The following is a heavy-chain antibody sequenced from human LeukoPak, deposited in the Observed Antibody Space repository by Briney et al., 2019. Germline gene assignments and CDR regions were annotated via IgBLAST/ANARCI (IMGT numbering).Heavy chain of an antibody. V-gene: IGHV4-59*08. J-gene: IGHJ4*02. CDR1: GGSISNYY. D-gene: IGHD3-16*01. CDR3: ARHMFNAYGWADFDY. CDR2: ISYSGSA. Sequence: SETLSLTCTVSGGSISNYYWSWIRQPPGKVLEWIGYISYSGSADYNPSLKSRVTISVDTSGHQFSLRLSSVTAADTAIYYCARHMFNAYGWADFDYWGQGTLVTVSS.